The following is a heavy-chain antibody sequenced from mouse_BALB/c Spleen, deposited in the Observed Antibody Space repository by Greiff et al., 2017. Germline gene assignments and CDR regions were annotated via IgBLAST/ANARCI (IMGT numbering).Heavy chain of an antibody. CDR1: GFTFSSYA. CDR2: ISSGGST. Sequence: DVMLVESGGGLVKPGGSLKLSCAASGFTFSSYAMSWVRQTPEKRLEWVASISSGGSTYYPDSVKGRFTISRDNARNILYLQMSSLRSEDTAMYYCARVGVITRGTWFAYWGQGTLVTVSA. CDR3: ARVGVITRGTWFAY. V-gene: IGHV5-6-5*01. D-gene: IGHD2-4*01. J-gene: IGHJ3*01.